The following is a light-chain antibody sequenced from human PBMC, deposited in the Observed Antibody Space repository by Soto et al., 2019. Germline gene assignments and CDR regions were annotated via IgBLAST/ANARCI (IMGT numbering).Light chain of an antibody. CDR2: SAS. CDR1: QRISNY. CDR3: QQSYTIPIS. V-gene: IGKV1-39*01. J-gene: IGKJ5*01. Sequence: DIQMTQSPSTLSGSVGDRVTITCRASQRISNYLNWYQQKPGKAPKLLIHSASSLQSGVPSRLSGSGSGTDFTLTISSLQPEDFASYFCQQSYTIPISFGQGTRLEIK.